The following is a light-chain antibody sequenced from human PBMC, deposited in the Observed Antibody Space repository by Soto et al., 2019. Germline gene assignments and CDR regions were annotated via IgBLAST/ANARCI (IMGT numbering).Light chain of an antibody. J-gene: IGKJ5*01. V-gene: IGKV3-20*01. CDR2: GAS. Sequence: ENVLTQSPGTLSLSPGERATLSCRASQSVRSSYLAWYQQKPGQAPRLLLYGASSRATGIPDRFSGSGSGTEFTLTIDRLEPEDFAVYYCQQYGDSPQTFGQGTRLEI. CDR1: QSVRSSY. CDR3: QQYGDSPQT.